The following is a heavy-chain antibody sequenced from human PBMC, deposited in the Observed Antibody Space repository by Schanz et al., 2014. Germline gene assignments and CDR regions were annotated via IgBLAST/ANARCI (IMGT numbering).Heavy chain of an antibody. CDR1: GGTFSSYS. V-gene: IGHV1-69*02. Sequence: QVQLVQSGAEVKKPGSSVKVSCKASGGTFSSYSISWVRQAPGQGLEWMGRIIPILGIANYAQKFQGRVTNTADKSTSTAYMDLSSLRPEDTAVYYCARAPTAYCSDTSCLGTPFDYWGQGTLVTVSS. J-gene: IGHJ4*02. D-gene: IGHD2-2*01. CDR2: IIPILGIA. CDR3: ARAPTAYCSDTSCLGTPFDY.